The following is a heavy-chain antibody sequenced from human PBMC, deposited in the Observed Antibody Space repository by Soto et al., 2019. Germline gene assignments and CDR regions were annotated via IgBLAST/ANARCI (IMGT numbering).Heavy chain of an antibody. Sequence: ASVKVSCKASGYTFTSYGISWVRQAPGQGLEWMGWISAYNGNTNYAQKLQGRVTMTTDTSTSTAYMELRSLRSDDTAVYYCARYHLRRSSGWYTVFYYYYYGMDVWGQGTTVTVSS. J-gene: IGHJ6*02. CDR3: ARYHLRRSSGWYTVFYYYYYGMDV. CDR2: ISAYNGNT. CDR1: GYTFTSYG. V-gene: IGHV1-18*01. D-gene: IGHD6-19*01.